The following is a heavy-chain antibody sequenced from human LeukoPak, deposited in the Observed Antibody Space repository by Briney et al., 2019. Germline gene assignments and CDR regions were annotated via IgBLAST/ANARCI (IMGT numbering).Heavy chain of an antibody. CDR2: IIPIFGTA. V-gene: IGHV1-69*06. Sequence: SVKVSCKASGCTFSSYAISWVRQAPGQGLEWMGGIIPIFGTANYAQKLQGRVTITADKSTSTAYMELSSLRSEDTAVYYCASDGYSYGDKTFDYWGQGTLVTVSS. D-gene: IGHD5-18*01. J-gene: IGHJ4*02. CDR1: GCTFSSYA. CDR3: ASDGYSYGDKTFDY.